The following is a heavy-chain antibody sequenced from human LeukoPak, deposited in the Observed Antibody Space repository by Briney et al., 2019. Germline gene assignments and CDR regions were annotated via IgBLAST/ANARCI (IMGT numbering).Heavy chain of an antibody. V-gene: IGHV4-59*05. Sequence: SETLSLTCTVSGGSISSYYWSWIRQPPGKGLEWIGSIYYSGSTYYNPSLKSRVTISVDTSKNQFSLKLSSVTAADTAVYYCARHARSWYDFDYWGQGTLVTVSS. CDR2: IYYSGST. J-gene: IGHJ4*02. D-gene: IGHD3-10*01. CDR3: ARHARSWYDFDY. CDR1: GGSISSYY.